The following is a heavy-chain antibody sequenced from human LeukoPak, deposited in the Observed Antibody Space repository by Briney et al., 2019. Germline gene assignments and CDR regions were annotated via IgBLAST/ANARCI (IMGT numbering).Heavy chain of an antibody. J-gene: IGHJ4*02. CDR2: IKNRTEGGTT. Sequence: PGGSLRLACAASGFTFRKAWMNWVRQAPGKGLEWVGRIKNRTEGGTTDYAAPVKGRFTISRDDSRNMVFLHMNSLNTGDTAVCFCAAGSGAPGYWGRGTLVTVSS. CDR3: AAGSGAPGY. D-gene: IGHD3-10*01. CDR1: GFTFRKAW. V-gene: IGHV3-15*01.